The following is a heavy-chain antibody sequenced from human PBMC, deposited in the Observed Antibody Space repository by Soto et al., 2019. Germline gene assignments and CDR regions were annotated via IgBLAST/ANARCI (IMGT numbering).Heavy chain of an antibody. CDR3: ARAGVEMATITDY. J-gene: IGHJ4*02. V-gene: IGHV3-11*06. CDR2: ISSSSSYT. Sequence: GGSLRLSCAASGFTFSDYYMSWIRQAPGKGLEWVSYISSSSSYTNYADSVKGRFTISRDNAKNSLYLQMNSLRAEDTAVYYCARAGVEMATITDYWGQGTLVTVSS. CDR1: GFTFSDYY. D-gene: IGHD5-12*01.